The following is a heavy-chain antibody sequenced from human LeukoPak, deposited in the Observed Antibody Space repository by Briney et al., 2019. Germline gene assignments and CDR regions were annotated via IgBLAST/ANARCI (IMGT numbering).Heavy chain of an antibody. CDR1: GFTFSRYA. J-gene: IGHJ4*02. D-gene: IGHD3-22*01. Sequence: GGSLRLSCAASGFTFSRYAMHWVRQAPGKGLEWVAVTSPDGNEKYYADSVKGRFTISRDNSKNTVFLQMNSLSTEDTAVYSCFTGSGYYFDFWGQGTLGTGSS. CDR3: FTGSGYYFDF. CDR2: TSPDGNEK. V-gene: IGHV3-30*01.